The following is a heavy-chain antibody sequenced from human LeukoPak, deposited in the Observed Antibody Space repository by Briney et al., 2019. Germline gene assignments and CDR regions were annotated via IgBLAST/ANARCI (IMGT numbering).Heavy chain of an antibody. CDR1: GGTFSSYA. CDR3: AREKGMHGDYSFDY. D-gene: IGHD4-17*01. J-gene: IGHJ4*02. V-gene: IGHV1-69*01. Sequence: SVKVSCKASGGTFSSYAISWVRQAPGQGLEWMGGIIPIFGTANYAQKFQGRVTITADESTSTAYMELSRLRSEDTAVYYCAREKGMHGDYSFDYWGQGTLVTVSS. CDR2: IIPIFGTA.